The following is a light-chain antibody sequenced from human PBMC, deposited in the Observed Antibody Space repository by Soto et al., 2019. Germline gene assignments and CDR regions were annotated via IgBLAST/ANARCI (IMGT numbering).Light chain of an antibody. Sequence: SVLTQPASVSGSPGQSITISCTGTSSDVGSYNYVAWYQQHPGKVPRLMIYEVSNRPSGVSNRFSGSKSGSTASLTISGLQAEDAADYYCISYTSSSTSYVFGTGTKVTVL. J-gene: IGLJ1*01. V-gene: IGLV2-14*01. CDR1: SSDVGSYNY. CDR2: EVS. CDR3: ISYTSSSTSYV.